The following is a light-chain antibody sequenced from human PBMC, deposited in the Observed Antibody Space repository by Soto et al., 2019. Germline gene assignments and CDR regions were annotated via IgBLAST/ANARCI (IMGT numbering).Light chain of an antibody. Sequence: EIVMTQSPATLSVSPGERATLSCSASQRVSSNLAWYQQKPGQAPRRLIYGASTRATGIPARFSGSGSGTEFTLTISSLQSEDFAVYYCQQYNNWPPVTFGQVNKLEI. J-gene: IGKJ2*01. CDR3: QQYNNWPPVT. CDR1: QRVSSN. CDR2: GAS. V-gene: IGKV3-15*01.